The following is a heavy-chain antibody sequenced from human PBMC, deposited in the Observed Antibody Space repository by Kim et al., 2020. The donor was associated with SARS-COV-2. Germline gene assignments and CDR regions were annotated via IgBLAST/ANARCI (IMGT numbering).Heavy chain of an antibody. Sequence: GGSLRLSCAASGFTFINAWMSWVRQAPGKGLEWVGRIKSNTDGGTTDYAAPVKGRFTISRDDSKNTLYLQMNSLKAEDTAVYYCTTVPNDYDYVWGSYVRGYYFYYWGQGTLVTVSS. CDR2: IKSNTDGGTT. CDR1: GFTFINAW. CDR3: TTVPNDYDYVWGSYVRGYYFYY. V-gene: IGHV3-15*01. D-gene: IGHD3-16*01. J-gene: IGHJ4*02.